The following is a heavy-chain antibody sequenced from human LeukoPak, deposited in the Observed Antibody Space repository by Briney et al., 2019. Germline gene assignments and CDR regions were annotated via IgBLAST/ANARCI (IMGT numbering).Heavy chain of an antibody. Sequence: NPSETLSLTCAVYGGSFSGYYWSWIRQPPGKGLEWIGEINHSGSTYYNPSLKSRVTISVDTSKNQFSLKLSSVTAADTAVYYCARDPQFVAARFNWFDPWGQGTLVTVSS. CDR1: GGSFSGYY. D-gene: IGHD5-18*01. J-gene: IGHJ5*02. V-gene: IGHV4-34*01. CDR3: ARDPQFVAARFNWFDP. CDR2: INHSGST.